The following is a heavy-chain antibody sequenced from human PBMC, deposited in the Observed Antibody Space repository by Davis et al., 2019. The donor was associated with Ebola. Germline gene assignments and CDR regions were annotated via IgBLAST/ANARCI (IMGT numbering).Heavy chain of an antibody. CDR1: GFTFSSYG. Sequence: GGSLRLSCAASGFTFSSYGMHWVRQAPGKGLEWVAVISSDGSNKYYADSVKGRFTISRDNSKNTLSLQMNSLRAEDTAVYYCARDLLVAAAGHFDYWGQGTLVTVSS. CDR2: ISSDGSNK. CDR3: ARDLLVAAAGHFDY. V-gene: IGHV3-30*03. J-gene: IGHJ4*02. D-gene: IGHD6-13*01.